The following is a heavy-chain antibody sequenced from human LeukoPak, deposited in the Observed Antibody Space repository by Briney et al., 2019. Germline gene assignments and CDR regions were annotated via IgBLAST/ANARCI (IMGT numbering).Heavy chain of an antibody. D-gene: IGHD3-16*02. CDR1: GFTFSNAW. CDR2: SRPRARGYST. V-gene: IGHV3-72*01. CDR3: VRGYRGFDQ. Sequence: GGSLRLSCAASGFTFSNAWMSWVRQAPGKGLEWVGRSRPRARGYSTEYAASVKDRFTISRDDSRNFLLLQLNGLKVEDTALYFCVRGYRGFDQWGQGTLLTVSS. J-gene: IGHJ4*02.